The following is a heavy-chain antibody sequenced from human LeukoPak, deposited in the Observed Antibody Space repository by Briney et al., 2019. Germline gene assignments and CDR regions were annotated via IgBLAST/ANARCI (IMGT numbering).Heavy chain of an antibody. CDR1: GGTFSSYA. V-gene: IGHV1-69*01. CDR2: IIPIFGTA. D-gene: IGHD1-26*01. Sequence: SVKVSCKASGGTFSSYAISWVRQAPGQGLEWMGGIIPIFGTANYAQKFQGRVTITADESTSTAYMELSSLRSEDTAVYCCATEREYSGNLRFDPWGQGILVTVSS. J-gene: IGHJ5*02. CDR3: ATEREYSGNLRFDP.